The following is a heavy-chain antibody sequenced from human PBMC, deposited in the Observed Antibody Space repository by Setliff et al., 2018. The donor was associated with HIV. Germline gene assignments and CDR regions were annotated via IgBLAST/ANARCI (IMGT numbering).Heavy chain of an antibody. CDR3: AADPQTGTTSYDAFDI. V-gene: IGHV1-58*01. CDR2: IVVGSGNT. Sequence: GASVKVSCKASGFTFTNSAVQWVRQARGQRLEWIGWIVVGSGNTNYAQKFQERVTITRDMSTSRAYMELSGLGTEDTAVYYCAADPQTGTTSYDAFDIWGQGTVVTVSS. J-gene: IGHJ3*02. D-gene: IGHD1-7*01. CDR1: GFTFTNSA.